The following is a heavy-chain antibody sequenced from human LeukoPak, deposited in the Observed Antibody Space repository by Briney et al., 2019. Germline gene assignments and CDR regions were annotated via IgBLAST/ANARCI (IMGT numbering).Heavy chain of an antibody. CDR3: ARDFVYF. Sequence: SLRLSCAASGFTFSNYKMNWVRQAPGKGLEWVSYISSSGSIIYYSDTVKGRFTITRDNAKNSLYLQMNSVRAEDTAVYYCARDFVYFWGQGTLVTVSS. J-gene: IGHJ4*02. CDR1: GFTFSNYK. CDR2: ISSSGSII. D-gene: IGHD2-8*01. V-gene: IGHV3-48*03.